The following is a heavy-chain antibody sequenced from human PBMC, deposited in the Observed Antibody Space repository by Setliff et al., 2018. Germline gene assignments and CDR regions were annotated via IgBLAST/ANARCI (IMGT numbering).Heavy chain of an antibody. V-gene: IGHV4-59*08. CDR2: IYYAGST. CDR1: GGSISSYY. Sequence: SCTVSGGSISSYYWSWIRQPPGKGLEWIGCIYYAGSTNYNPSLKSRVTISVDTSKNQFSLKLSSVTAADTAVYYCARADSNTYYYYYYMDVWGKGTTVT. CDR3: ARADSNTYYYYYYMDV. J-gene: IGHJ6*03. D-gene: IGHD4-4*01.